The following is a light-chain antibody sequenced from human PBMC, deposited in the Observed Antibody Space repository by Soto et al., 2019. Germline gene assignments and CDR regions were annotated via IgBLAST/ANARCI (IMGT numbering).Light chain of an antibody. CDR1: SSDVGRYHY. Sequence: QSVLTQPASVSGSPGQSITISCTGTSSDVGRYHYVSWYQLLPGKAPKLILFEVNIRPSGVSYRFSGSKSGNTASLTISGLQAEDEADYFCSSYSISTAYVFGTGTKVTVL. CDR3: SSYSISTAYV. J-gene: IGLJ1*01. CDR2: EVN. V-gene: IGLV2-14*01.